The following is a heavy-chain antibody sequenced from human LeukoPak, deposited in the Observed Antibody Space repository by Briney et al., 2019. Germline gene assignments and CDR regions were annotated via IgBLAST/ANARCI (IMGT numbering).Heavy chain of an antibody. CDR2: IIPIFGTA. V-gene: IGHV1-69*01. D-gene: IGHD2-21*02. CDR1: GGTFSSYA. Sequence: GSSVKVSCKASGGTFSSYAISWVRQAPGQGLEWMGGIIPIFGTANYAQKFQGRVTITADESTSTAYMELSSLRSEDTAVYYCAGPFAVTPDDAFDIWGQGTMVTVSS. J-gene: IGHJ3*02. CDR3: AGPFAVTPDDAFDI.